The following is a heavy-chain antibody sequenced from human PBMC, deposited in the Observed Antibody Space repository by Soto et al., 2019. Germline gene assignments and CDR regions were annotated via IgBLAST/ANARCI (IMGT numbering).Heavy chain of an antibody. CDR3: AKYWNDAFDI. V-gene: IGHV3-7*01. Sequence: GGSLRLSCAGSGFAFSSYWMSWVRQAPGNGLEWVANINPDGSQKWYVDSVKGRFTIPRDNAKNSLYLQMNSLRAEDTAVYYCAKYWNDAFDIWGQGTMVTVSS. D-gene: IGHD1-1*01. J-gene: IGHJ3*02. CDR1: GFAFSSYW. CDR2: INPDGSQK.